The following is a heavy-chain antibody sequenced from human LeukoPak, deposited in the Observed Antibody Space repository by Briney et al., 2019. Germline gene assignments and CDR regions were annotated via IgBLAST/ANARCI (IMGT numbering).Heavy chain of an antibody. Sequence: ASVKVSGKASGYTFTGYYMHWVRQAPGQGLEWMGWINPNSGGTNYAQKFQGRVTMTRDTSISTAYMELSRLRSDDTAVYYCARVPQESYCSGGTCYHQYYGMDVWGQGTTVTVSS. V-gene: IGHV1-2*02. CDR2: INPNSGGT. CDR1: GYTFTGYY. D-gene: IGHD2-15*01. J-gene: IGHJ6*02. CDR3: ARVPQESYCSGGTCYHQYYGMDV.